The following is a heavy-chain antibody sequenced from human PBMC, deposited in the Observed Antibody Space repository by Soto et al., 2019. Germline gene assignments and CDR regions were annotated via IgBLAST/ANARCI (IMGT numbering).Heavy chain of an antibody. CDR1: GGSISSGGYY. Sequence: QVQLQESGPGLVKPSQTLSLTCTVSGGSISSGGYYWSWIRQHPGKGLEWIGYIYYSGSTYYNPSRMSRVTISVDPSKNQFSLKLSSVTAADTAVYYCARDGNYYGSGSSMNWFDPWGQGTLVTVSS. V-gene: IGHV4-31*03. CDR2: IYYSGST. J-gene: IGHJ5*02. D-gene: IGHD3-10*01. CDR3: ARDGNYYGSGSSMNWFDP.